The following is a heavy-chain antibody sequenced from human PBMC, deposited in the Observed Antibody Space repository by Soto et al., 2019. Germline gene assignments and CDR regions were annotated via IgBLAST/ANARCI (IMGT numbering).Heavy chain of an antibody. V-gene: IGHV3-30*18. CDR1: GFTFSSYG. D-gene: IGHD3-3*01. J-gene: IGHJ6*02. CDR3: AKDVLRFLEWLAFYGMDA. CDR2: ISYDGSNK. Sequence: GGSLRLSCAASGFTFSSYGMHWVRQAPGKGLEWVAVISYDGSNKYYADSVKGRFTISRDNSKNTLYLQMNSLRAEDTAVYYCAKDVLRFLEWLAFYGMDAWGQGTTVTVSS.